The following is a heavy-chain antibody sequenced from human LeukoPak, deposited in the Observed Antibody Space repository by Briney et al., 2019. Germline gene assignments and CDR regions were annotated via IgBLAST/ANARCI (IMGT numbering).Heavy chain of an antibody. Sequence: ASVKASCKASRYIFTSYYIHWVRQAPGQGLEWMGWINPNNGGTKYGKKFQGRVTMTSDTSISTAYMELSRLRYDDTAMYYCARDRGSSWFADYWGQGTLVTVSS. D-gene: IGHD6-13*01. V-gene: IGHV1-2*02. CDR1: RYIFTSYY. J-gene: IGHJ4*02. CDR3: ARDRGSSWFADY. CDR2: INPNNGGT.